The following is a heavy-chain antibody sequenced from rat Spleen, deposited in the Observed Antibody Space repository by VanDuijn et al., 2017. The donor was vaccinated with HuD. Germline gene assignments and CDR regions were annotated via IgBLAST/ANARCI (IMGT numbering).Heavy chain of an antibody. CDR1: GFTFSDYN. Sequence: EVQLVESGGGPVQPGRSLKLSCAASGFTFSDYNMAWVRQAPKKGLEWVATISYDGGTTYYRDSVKGRFTISRNSAKSTLFLQMDSLRSEDTATYYCARGGGIDHWGQGVMVTVSS. CDR3: ARGGGIDH. J-gene: IGHJ2*01. CDR2: ISYDGGTT. V-gene: IGHV5-7*01. D-gene: IGHD1-11*01.